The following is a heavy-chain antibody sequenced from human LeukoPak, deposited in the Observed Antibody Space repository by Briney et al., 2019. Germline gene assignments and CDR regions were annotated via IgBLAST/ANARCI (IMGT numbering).Heavy chain of an antibody. CDR2: INHSGST. Sequence: PSETLSLTCAVYGGSFSGYYWSWIRQPPGKGLEWIGEINHSGSTNYNPSLKSRVTISVDTSKNQFSLKLSSVTAADTAVYYCASATGYSSSWHDRTFDYWGQGTLVTVSS. CDR1: GGSFSGYY. D-gene: IGHD6-13*01. CDR3: ASATGYSSSWHDRTFDY. V-gene: IGHV4-34*01. J-gene: IGHJ4*02.